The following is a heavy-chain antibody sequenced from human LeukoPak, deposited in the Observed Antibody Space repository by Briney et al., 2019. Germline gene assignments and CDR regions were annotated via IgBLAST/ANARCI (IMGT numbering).Heavy chain of an antibody. D-gene: IGHD6-19*01. V-gene: IGHV4-61*01. CDR3: ARGSGWYAY. CDR1: GGSISSSSYY. J-gene: IGHJ4*02. Sequence: SETLSLTCTVSGGSISSSSYYWSWIRQPPGKGLEWIGYIYYSGSTNYNPSLKSRVTISVDTSKNQFSLRLRSVTAADTAVYYCARGSGWYAYWGQGTLVTVSS. CDR2: IYYSGST.